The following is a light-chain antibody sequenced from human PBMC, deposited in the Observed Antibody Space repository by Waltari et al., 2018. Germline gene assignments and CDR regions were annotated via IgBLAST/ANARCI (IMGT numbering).Light chain of an antibody. CDR3: VLYMGSDIL. Sequence: QTGVTQEPSSSVYPGGTVTLTCGFSSAPDSMRLSPSWYQQTPGQPPRALIYSTNTRSSGVPDRFSGSILGNKAALTITGAQADDESDYHCVLYMGSDILFGGGTKLTVL. CDR1: SAPDSMRLS. V-gene: IGLV8-61*01. CDR2: STN. J-gene: IGLJ3*02.